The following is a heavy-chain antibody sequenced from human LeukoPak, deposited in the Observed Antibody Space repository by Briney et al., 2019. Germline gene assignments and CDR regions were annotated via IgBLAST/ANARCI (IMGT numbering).Heavy chain of an antibody. CDR3: GKIAINANDGIDV. CDR2: SRNKASSYST. CDR1: GFKFSDHY. D-gene: IGHD1-1*01. Sequence: PGGSLRLSCAASGFKFSDHYIDWGRQAPGKGLEWVGRSRNKASSYSTEYAASVEGRLTISRDSAEGPLYLQRHSLRTEGKAVYYCGKIAINANDGIDVWGRENTVTVS. J-gene: IGHJ6*02. V-gene: IGHV3-72*01.